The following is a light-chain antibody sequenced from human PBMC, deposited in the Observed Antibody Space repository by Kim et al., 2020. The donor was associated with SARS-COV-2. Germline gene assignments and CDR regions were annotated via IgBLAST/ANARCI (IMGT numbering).Light chain of an antibody. V-gene: IGLV3-1*01. CDR3: QAWDSSTVV. J-gene: IGLJ2*01. Sequence: SYELTQPPSVSVSPGQTASITCSGDKLGDKYACWYLQKPGQSPVLVIYQDSKRPSGIPERFSGSNSGNTATLTISGTQAMDEADYYCQAWDSSTVVFGGGTQVTVL. CDR1: KLGDKY. CDR2: QDS.